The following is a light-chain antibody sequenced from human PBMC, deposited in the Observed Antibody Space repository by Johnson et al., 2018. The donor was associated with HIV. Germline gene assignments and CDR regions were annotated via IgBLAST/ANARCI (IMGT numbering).Light chain of an antibody. J-gene: IGLJ1*01. CDR2: YNN. V-gene: IGLV1-51*01. Sequence: QAVLTQPPSVSAAPGQRVTISCSGSSSNIGNNYVSWYQQLPGTAPKLLIYYNNKRPSGIPDRFSGSKSGTSATLGITGLQTGDEADYYCGTWGGFFGTGTKVTVL. CDR1: SSNIGNNY. CDR3: GTWGGF.